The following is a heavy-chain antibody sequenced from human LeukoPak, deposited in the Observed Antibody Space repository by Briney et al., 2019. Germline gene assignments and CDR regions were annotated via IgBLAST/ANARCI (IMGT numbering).Heavy chain of an antibody. V-gene: IGHV2-5*01. D-gene: IGHD3-3*01. CDR1: GGSISSYYW. Sequence: TLSLTCTVSGGSISSYYWSWIRQPPGKALEWLALIYWNDDKRYSPSLKSRLTITKDTSKNQVVLTMTNMDPVDTATYYCAHATIFGVVLYYFDYWGQGTLVTVSS. CDR3: AHATIFGVVLYYFDY. J-gene: IGHJ4*02. CDR2: IYWNDDK.